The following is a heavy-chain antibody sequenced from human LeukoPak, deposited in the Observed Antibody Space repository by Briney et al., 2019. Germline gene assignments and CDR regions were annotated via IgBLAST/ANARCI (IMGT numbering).Heavy chain of an antibody. J-gene: IGHJ5*02. CDR1: GYTFTSYG. CDR3: ARDYCSGGSCYLVLDP. CDR2: INAYNGNT. D-gene: IGHD2-15*01. Sequence: ASVKVSCKASGYTFTSYGISWVRQAPGQGLEWMGWINAYNGNTNYAQKLQGRVTMTTDTPTSTAYMELRSLRSDDTAVYYCARDYCSGGSCYLVLDPWGQGTLVTVSS. V-gene: IGHV1-18*01.